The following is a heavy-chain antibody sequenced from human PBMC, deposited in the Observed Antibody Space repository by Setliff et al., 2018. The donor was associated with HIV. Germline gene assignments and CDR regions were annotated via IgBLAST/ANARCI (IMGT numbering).Heavy chain of an antibody. D-gene: IGHD3-22*01. CDR3: ARGYGGTYYSDSSGYYYKVDAFDI. V-gene: IGHV4-39*07. Sequence: SETLSLTCTVSGGSISTSSFSWGWVRRSPGRGLEWIGSIFYGGRTYYNPSLRSRLTMSVDTSKIQSSLELRSLTAADTAVYYCARGYGGTYYSDSSGYYYKVDAFDIWGQGTVVTVSS. CDR1: GGSISTSSFS. CDR2: IFYGGRT. J-gene: IGHJ3*02.